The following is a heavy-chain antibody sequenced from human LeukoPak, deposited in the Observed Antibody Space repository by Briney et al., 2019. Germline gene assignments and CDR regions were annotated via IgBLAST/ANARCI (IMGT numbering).Heavy chain of an antibody. CDR2: ISAYNGNT. D-gene: IGHD3-22*01. CDR3: AREYYYDSSGYYYGRAFDT. Sequence: ASVKVSCKASGYTFTSYGSSWVRQAPGQGLEWMGWISAYNGNTNYAQKLQGRVTMTTDTSTSTAYMELRSLRSDDTAVYYCAREYYYDSSGYYYGRAFDTWGQGTMVTVSS. CDR1: GYTFTSYG. J-gene: IGHJ3*02. V-gene: IGHV1-18*01.